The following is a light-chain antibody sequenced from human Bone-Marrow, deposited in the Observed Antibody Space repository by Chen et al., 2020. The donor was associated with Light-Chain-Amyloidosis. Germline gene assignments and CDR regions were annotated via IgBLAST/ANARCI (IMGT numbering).Light chain of an antibody. J-gene: IGKJ2*01. Sequence: AIQLTQSPSSLSASVGDRVTITCRARQSISSALAWYQQKPGKAPKLLIYDASSLESGVPSRFSGSGSGTDFTLTISSLQPEDFATYYCQQFNSYPHTFGQGTKLEIK. CDR1: QSISSA. CDR2: DAS. V-gene: IGKV1-13*02. CDR3: QQFNSYPHT.